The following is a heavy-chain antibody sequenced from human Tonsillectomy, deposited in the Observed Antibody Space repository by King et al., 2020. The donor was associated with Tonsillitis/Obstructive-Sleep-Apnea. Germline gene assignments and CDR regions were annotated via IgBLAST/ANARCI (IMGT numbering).Heavy chain of an antibody. J-gene: IGHJ3*02. CDR2: IIPIFGTA. CDR3: ARDTTLGYCSSTSCPTDAFDI. D-gene: IGHD2-2*01. V-gene: IGHV1-69*12. CDR1: GGTFSSYA. Sequence: QLVQSGAEVKKPGSSVKVSCKASGGTFSSYAISWVRQAPGQGLEWMGGIIPIFGTANYAQKCQGRVTITADESTSTAYMELSSLRSQDTAVYHCARDTTLGYCSSTSCPTDAFDIWGQGTMVTVSS.